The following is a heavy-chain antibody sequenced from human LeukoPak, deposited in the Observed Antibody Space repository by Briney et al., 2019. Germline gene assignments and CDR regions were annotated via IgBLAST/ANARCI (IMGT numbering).Heavy chain of an antibody. Sequence: ASVKVSCKASGYSFSNYHVHWIRQAPGQGLEWVEIMAPRDDGAHYAQKFQGRVTMTRDTSTSTLYMDLSSLRSEDTAVYYCAREVRTGIGATDYWGQGTLVTVSS. J-gene: IGHJ4*02. D-gene: IGHD1-26*01. CDR1: GYSFSNYH. CDR2: MAPRDDGA. CDR3: AREVRTGIGATDY. V-gene: IGHV1-46*01.